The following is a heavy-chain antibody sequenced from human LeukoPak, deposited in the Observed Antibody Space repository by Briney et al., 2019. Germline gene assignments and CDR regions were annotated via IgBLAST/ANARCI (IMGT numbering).Heavy chain of an antibody. J-gene: IGHJ5*02. CDR3: ARESWYYDSSVYLYNWFDP. Sequence: PSETLSLTCTVSGGSISSYYWSWIRQPPGKGLEWIGYIYYSGSTNYNPSLKSRVTISVDTSKNQFSLKLSSVTAADTAVYYCARESWYYDSSVYLYNWFDPWGQGTLVTVSS. CDR2: IYYSGST. D-gene: IGHD3-22*01. CDR1: GGSISSYY. V-gene: IGHV4-59*01.